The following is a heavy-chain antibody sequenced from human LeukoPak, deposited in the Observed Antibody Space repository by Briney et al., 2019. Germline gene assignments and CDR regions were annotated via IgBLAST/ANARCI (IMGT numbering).Heavy chain of an antibody. Sequence: SVKVSCKASGGTFSSYAISWVRQAPGQGLEWMGGIIPIFGTANYAQKFQGRVTITADKSTSTAYMELSSLRSEDTAVYYCARDQWLEENTNWFDPWAREPWSPSPQ. CDR2: IIPIFGTA. CDR3: ARDQWLEENTNWFDP. J-gene: IGHJ5*02. V-gene: IGHV1-69*06. CDR1: GGTFSSYA. D-gene: IGHD6-19*01.